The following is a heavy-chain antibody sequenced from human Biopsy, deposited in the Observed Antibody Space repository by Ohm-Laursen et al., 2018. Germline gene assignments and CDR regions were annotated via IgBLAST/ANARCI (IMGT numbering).Heavy chain of an antibody. Sequence: GTLSLTCAVYGGSFNGYFWSWIRQPPGKGLEWIGDITQSGSTNYSPSLKSRVTISVDTAKKQFSLSLRSVTAADTAVYYCARVGAGAPSIDYFDYWGQGALVTVSS. CDR2: ITQSGST. CDR3: ARVGAGAPSIDYFDY. V-gene: IGHV4-34*01. D-gene: IGHD1-26*01. CDR1: GGSFNGYF. J-gene: IGHJ4*02.